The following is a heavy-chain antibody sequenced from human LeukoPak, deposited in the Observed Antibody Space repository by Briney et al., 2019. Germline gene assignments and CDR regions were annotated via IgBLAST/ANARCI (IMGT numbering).Heavy chain of an antibody. J-gene: IGHJ4*02. D-gene: IGHD6-6*01. Sequence: SETLSLTCAVYGGSFSGYYWSWIRQPPGKGLEWIGEINHSGSTNYNPSLKSRVTISVDTSKNQFSLKLSSVTAADTAVYYCAGRGQLGLHYWGQGTLVTVSS. V-gene: IGHV4-34*01. CDR2: INHSGST. CDR1: GGSFSGYY. CDR3: AGRGQLGLHY.